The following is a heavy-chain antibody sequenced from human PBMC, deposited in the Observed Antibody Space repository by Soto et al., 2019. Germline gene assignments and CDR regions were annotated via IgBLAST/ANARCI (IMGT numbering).Heavy chain of an antibody. CDR2: ISAYNGNT. CDR3: ARPLTEEGVVDGFDY. Sequence: QVPLVQSGAEVKKPGASVKVSWKASGYTFTSYGISWVRQAPGQGLEWMGWISAYNGNTNYAQKLQGRVTMTTDTSTSTAYMELRSLRSDDTAVYYCARPLTEEGVVDGFDYWGQGTLVTVSS. D-gene: IGHD2-15*01. CDR1: GYTFTSYG. J-gene: IGHJ4*02. V-gene: IGHV1-18*01.